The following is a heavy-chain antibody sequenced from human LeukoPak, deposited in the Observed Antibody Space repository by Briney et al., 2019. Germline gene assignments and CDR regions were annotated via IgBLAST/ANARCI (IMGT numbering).Heavy chain of an antibody. V-gene: IGHV1-2*02. Sequence: ASVKVSCKTSGCTFTGYYMHWVRQAPGQGLELMRWINPNSGGTNYAQRFQGRVTMTRDTSMSTAYMELSRLRSDDSAVYYCARYFYDSSGSSSDAFDIWGQGTMVTVSS. CDR3: ARYFYDSSGSSSDAFDI. D-gene: IGHD3-22*01. J-gene: IGHJ3*02. CDR2: INPNSGGT. CDR1: GCTFTGYY.